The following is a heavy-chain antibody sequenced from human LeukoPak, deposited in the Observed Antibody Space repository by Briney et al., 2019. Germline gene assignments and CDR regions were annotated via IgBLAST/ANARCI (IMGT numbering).Heavy chain of an antibody. CDR1: GFTFSDYY. J-gene: IGHJ5*02. Sequence: GSLRLSCAASGFTFSDYYMIWLRQAPGKGLEWVSYISRSGITTYYTDSVKGRFTISRDNTKNSLYLQMNSLRAEDAAIYYCAREKGSVFGAGWFDPWGQGTLVTVSS. CDR2: ISRSGITT. D-gene: IGHD4/OR15-4a*01. V-gene: IGHV3-11*01. CDR3: AREKGSVFGAGWFDP.